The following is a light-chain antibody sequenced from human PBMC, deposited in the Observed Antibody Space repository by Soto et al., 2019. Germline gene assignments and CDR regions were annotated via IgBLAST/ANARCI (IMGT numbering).Light chain of an antibody. V-gene: IGKV3-15*01. J-gene: IGKJ2*01. CDR2: DAY. CDR3: HQYNSWPPGT. Sequence: EIVLTQSPAILSVSPGERATLSCRASQSISRSLAWYQQKPGQAPRLLISDAYTRATGIPARFSGSGSGTEFPLTISSLQSEDFALYYCHQYNSWPPGTFGQGTKVEIK. CDR1: QSISRS.